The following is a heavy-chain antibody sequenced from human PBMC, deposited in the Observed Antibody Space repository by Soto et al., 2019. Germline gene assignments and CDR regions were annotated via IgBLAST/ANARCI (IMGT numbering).Heavy chain of an antibody. CDR1: GDSVSSNSAA. Sequence: SQTLSLTCAISGDSVSSNSAAWNWIRQSPSRGLEWLGRTYYRSKWYNDYAVSVKSRITINPDTSKNQFSLQLNSVTPEDTAVYYCARGLITNLQYNWNQQGYYYYYYMDVWGKGTTVTVSS. CDR2: TYYRSKWYN. J-gene: IGHJ6*03. V-gene: IGHV6-1*01. CDR3: ARGLITNLQYNWNQQGYYYYYYMDV. D-gene: IGHD1-1*01.